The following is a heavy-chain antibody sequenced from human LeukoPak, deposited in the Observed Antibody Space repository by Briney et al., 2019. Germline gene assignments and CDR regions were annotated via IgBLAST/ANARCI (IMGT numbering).Heavy chain of an antibody. CDR3: ARRRSGYSYGL. J-gene: IGHJ4*02. CDR1: GGSISRGIFY. CDR2: IYTSGST. Sequence: PSETLSLTCTVSGGSISRGIFYWIWTRQPAGRALEWVGRIYTSGSTNYNPSLKSRVTISVDTSKNQFSLRLSSVTAADTAVYYCARRRSGYSYGLWGQGTLVTVSS. D-gene: IGHD5-18*01. V-gene: IGHV4-61*02.